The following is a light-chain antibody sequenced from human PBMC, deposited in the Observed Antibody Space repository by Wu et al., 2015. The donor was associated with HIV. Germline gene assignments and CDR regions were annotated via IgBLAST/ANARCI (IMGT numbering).Light chain of an antibody. CDR3: QKYNTAPWT. CDR1: QSINTY. V-gene: IGKV1-39*01. J-gene: IGKJ1*01. Sequence: DIQMTQSPSSLSASVGDRVTITCRASQSINTYLNWYQQKPGKAPNLLIYATSSLQSGVPSRFSGSGSGTDFTLTISSLQPEDVATYYCQKYNTAPWTFGQGTKVEMK. CDR2: ATS.